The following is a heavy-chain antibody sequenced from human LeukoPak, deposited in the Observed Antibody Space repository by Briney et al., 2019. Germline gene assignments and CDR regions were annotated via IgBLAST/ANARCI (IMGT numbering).Heavy chain of an antibody. CDR3: ARGRPPYVWGSYPFDY. D-gene: IGHD3-16*01. V-gene: IGHV4-34*01. CDR2: INHSGST. J-gene: IGHJ4*02. Sequence: GSLRLSCAASGFTFSSYAMSWVRQAPGKGLEWIGEINHSGSTNYNPSLKSRVTISVDTSKNQFSLKLSSVTAADTAVYYCARGRPPYVWGSYPFDYWGQGALVTVSS. CDR1: GFTFSSYA.